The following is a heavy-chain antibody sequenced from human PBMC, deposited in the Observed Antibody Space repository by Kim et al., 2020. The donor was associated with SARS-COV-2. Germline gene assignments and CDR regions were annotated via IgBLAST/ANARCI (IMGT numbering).Heavy chain of an antibody. J-gene: IGHJ4*01. CDR3: ARDGTTRNGGYYFDY. Sequence: QKFQGRDSLTRDTSASTAFMELSSLTSEDTAIYYCARDGTTRNGGYYFDYWGQGALVTVSS. D-gene: IGHD1-1*01. V-gene: IGHV1-3*01.